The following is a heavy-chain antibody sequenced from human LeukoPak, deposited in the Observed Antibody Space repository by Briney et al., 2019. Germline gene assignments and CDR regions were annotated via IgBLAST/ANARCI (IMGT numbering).Heavy chain of an antibody. J-gene: IGHJ4*02. CDR1: GYTFTSYD. CDR3: ARAPNYYDSSGYFYY. V-gene: IGHV1-69*04. D-gene: IGHD3-22*01. Sequence: ASVKVSCKASGYTFTSYDINWVRQATGQGLEWKGRIIPILGIANYAQKFQGRVTITADKSTSTAYMELSSLRSEDTAVYYCARAPNYYDSSGYFYYWGQGTLVTVSS. CDR2: IIPILGIA.